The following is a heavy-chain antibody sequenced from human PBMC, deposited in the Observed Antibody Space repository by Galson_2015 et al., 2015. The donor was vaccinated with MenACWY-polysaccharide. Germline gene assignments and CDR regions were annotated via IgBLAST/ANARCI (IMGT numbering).Heavy chain of an antibody. Sequence: SLRLSCAASRFRINTYYMNWVRQTPGKGLEWVSSISKSGNDMQYTVSVRGRFTISRDIAKNSLFLQMNSLGVEDTAIYYCAKDFHNYGMDVWGHGTSVTVSS. CDR2: ISKSGNDM. CDR3: AKDFHNYGMDV. J-gene: IGHJ6*02. CDR1: RFRINTYY. V-gene: IGHV3-21*06.